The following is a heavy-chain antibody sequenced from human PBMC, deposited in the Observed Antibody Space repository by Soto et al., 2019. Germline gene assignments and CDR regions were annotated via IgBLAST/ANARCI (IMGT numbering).Heavy chain of an antibody. CDR1: GYTFSSYA. Sequence: ASVKVSCKASGYTFSSYAISWVRQAPGQGLEWMGGIITIYGTANYAQKFQGRVTITADTSTSTAYMEMSSLRSEDTAVYHCASAYMGHYDFCSGDYGCLDVWGPGTLVTVSS. J-gene: IGHJ6*02. CDR3: ASAYMGHYDFCSGDYGCLDV. D-gene: IGHD3-3*01. CDR2: IITIYGTA. V-gene: IGHV1-69*06.